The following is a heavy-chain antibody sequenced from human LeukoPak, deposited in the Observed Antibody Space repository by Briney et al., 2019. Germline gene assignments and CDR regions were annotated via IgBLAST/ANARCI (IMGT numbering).Heavy chain of an antibody. D-gene: IGHD4-17*01. CDR3: ARFDYGDYYYYGMDV. CDR2: IYPGDPDT. Sequence: GESLKISCKASGYTFASSWIGWVRQMPGKGLEWMGIIYPGDPDTRYSPSFADQVTISADKSISTAYLQWSSLKASDTAMYYCARFDYGDYYYYGMDVWGQGTTVTVSS. CDR1: GYTFASSW. V-gene: IGHV5-51*01. J-gene: IGHJ6*02.